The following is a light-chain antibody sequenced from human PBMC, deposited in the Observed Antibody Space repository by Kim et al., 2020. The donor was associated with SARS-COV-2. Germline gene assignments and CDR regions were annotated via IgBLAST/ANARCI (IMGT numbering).Light chain of an antibody. Sequence: VSPGQTAGVTCSGDKLGEKYACWYQQKPGQSPVLVIYQDTKRPSGIPERFSGSNSGNTATLTISGTQAMDEADYYCQAWDSSTAVFGGGTQLTVL. CDR2: QDT. J-gene: IGLJ2*01. CDR3: QAWDSSTAV. CDR1: KLGEKY. V-gene: IGLV3-1*01.